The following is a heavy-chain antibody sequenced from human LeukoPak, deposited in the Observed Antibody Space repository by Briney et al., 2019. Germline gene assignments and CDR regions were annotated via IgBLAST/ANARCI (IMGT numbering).Heavy chain of an antibody. V-gene: IGHV3-30*02. CDR2: IPNARSNK. CDR3: AKDSQGYSSSTSCYMGEYDY. CDR1: GFAFSSYG. D-gene: IGHD2-2*02. Sequence: AGSLRLXCAASGFAFSSYGMHWLRQAPGKGLVWVAFIPNARSNKYYADSVKGRFTISRDNSKNTLYLQMNSLRAEDTAVYYCAKDSQGYSSSTSCYMGEYDYWGQGTLVTVSS. J-gene: IGHJ4*02.